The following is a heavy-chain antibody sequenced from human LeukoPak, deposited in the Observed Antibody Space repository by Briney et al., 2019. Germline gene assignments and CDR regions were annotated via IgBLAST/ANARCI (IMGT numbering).Heavy chain of an antibody. CDR2: INHSRSYI. V-gene: IGHV3-21*01. J-gene: IGHJ4*02. CDR3: ARVAVQRHWNFDY. Sequence: GGSLRLSCAASGFSLSSYIMNCVRQPPGKGLEWVSSINHSRSYIYNADPVKGRFTISRENAKNSLYLQMNSLRAEDAAVYYCARVAVQRHWNFDYWGQGTLVTVSS. D-gene: IGHD6-25*01. CDR1: GFSLSSYI.